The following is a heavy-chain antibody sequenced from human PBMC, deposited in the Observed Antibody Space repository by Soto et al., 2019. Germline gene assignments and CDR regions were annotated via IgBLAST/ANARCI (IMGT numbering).Heavy chain of an antibody. CDR1: GDSMSTGGYY. Sequence: QVQLQESGPGLVKHSQTLSLICSVSGDSMSTGGYYWTWIRQHPGKGMEWIGHIYTTGTTYYSPSLPSQVTMSIDKSSNRFSLNLNSVTAADTAVYYFSRGRGSTPLRDWGPGDLVTVSS. CDR2: IYTTGTT. V-gene: IGHV4-31*02. D-gene: IGHD6-13*01. J-gene: IGHJ4*02. CDR3: SRGRGSTPLRD.